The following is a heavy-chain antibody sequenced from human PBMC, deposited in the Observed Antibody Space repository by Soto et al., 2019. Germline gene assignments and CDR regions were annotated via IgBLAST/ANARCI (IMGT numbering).Heavy chain of an antibody. D-gene: IGHD6-13*01. J-gene: IGHJ4*02. V-gene: IGHV4-4*02. CDR3: AREDSSSWYFGGVIDY. Sequence: PSETLSLTCAVSGGSISSSNWWSRVRQPPGKGLEWIGEIYHSGSTNYNPSLKSRVTISVDKSKNQFSLKLSSVTAADTAVYYCAREDSSSWYFGGVIDYWGQGTLVTVSS. CDR1: GGSISSSNW. CDR2: IYHSGST.